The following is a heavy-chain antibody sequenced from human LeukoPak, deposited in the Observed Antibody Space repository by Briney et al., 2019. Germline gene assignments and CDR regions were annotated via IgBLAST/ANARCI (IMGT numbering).Heavy chain of an antibody. CDR2: INHSGST. CDR1: GGSFSGYY. V-gene: IGHV4-34*01. J-gene: IGHJ3*02. D-gene: IGHD3-9*01. CDR3: ARGLRYFDWFPHDAFDI. Sequence: SETLSLTCAVYGGSFSGYYWSWIRQPPGKGLEWIGEINHSGSTNYNPSLKSRVTISVDTSKNQFSLKLSSVTAADTAVYYCARGLRYFDWFPHDAFDIWGQGTTVTVSS.